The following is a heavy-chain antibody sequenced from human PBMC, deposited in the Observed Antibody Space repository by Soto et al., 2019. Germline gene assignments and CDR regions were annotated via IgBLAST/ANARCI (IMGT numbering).Heavy chain of an antibody. J-gene: IGHJ4*02. V-gene: IGHV1-18*01. Sequence: ASVKVSCKASGYTFTSYGISWVRQAPGQGLEWMGWISAYNGNTNYAQKLQGRVTMTTDTSTSTAYMELRSLRSDDTAVYYCAAGYSSSWYGPMAPDYWGQGTLVTVSS. CDR2: ISAYNGNT. CDR1: GYTFTSYG. D-gene: IGHD6-13*01. CDR3: AAGYSSSWYGPMAPDY.